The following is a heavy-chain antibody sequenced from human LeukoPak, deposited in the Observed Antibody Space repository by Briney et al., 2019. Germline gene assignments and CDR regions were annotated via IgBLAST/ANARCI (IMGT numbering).Heavy chain of an antibody. CDR3: ARDLAFLVPNFSRGY. J-gene: IGHJ4*02. Sequence: PGGSLRLSCAASGFTFSSYAMSWVRQAPGKGLEWVSAISGSGGSTYYADSVKGRFTISRDNSKNTLYLQMNSLRAEDTAVYYCARDLAFLVPNFSRGYWGQGTLVTVSS. V-gene: IGHV3-23*01. CDR1: GFTFSSYA. D-gene: IGHD2/OR15-2a*01. CDR2: ISGSGGST.